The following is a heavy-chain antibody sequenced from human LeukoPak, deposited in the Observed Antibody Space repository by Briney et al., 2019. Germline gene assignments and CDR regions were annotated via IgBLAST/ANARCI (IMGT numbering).Heavy chain of an antibody. V-gene: IGHV3-23*01. CDR1: GFTFSSYG. CDR3: AKTGYSSGWFDYYYYYMDV. CDR2: ISGSGGST. D-gene: IGHD6-19*01. Sequence: GGSLRLSCAASGFTFSSYGMSWVRQAPGKGLEWVSAISGSGGSTYYADSVKGRFTISRDNSKNTLYLQMNSLRAEDTAVYYCAKTGYSSGWFDYYYYYMDVWGKGTTVTISS. J-gene: IGHJ6*03.